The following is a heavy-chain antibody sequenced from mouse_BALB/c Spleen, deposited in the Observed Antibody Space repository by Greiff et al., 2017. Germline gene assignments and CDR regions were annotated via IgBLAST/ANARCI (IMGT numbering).Heavy chain of an antibody. CDR2: ILPGSGST. Sequence: QVQLKQSGAELMKPGASVKISCKATGYTFSSYWIEWVKQRPGHGLEWIGEILPGSGSTNYNEKFKGKATFTADTSSNTAYMQLSSLTSEDSAVYYCARRGSLYYFDYWGQGTTLTVSS. CDR3: ARRGSLYYFDY. J-gene: IGHJ2*01. CDR1: GYTFSSYW. V-gene: IGHV1-9*01.